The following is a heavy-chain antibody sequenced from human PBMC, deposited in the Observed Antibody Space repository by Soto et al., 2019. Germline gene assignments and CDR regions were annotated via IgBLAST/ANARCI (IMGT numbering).Heavy chain of an antibody. CDR3: AGRWGRTFDY. D-gene: IGHD7-27*01. J-gene: IGHJ4*02. V-gene: IGHV4-59*08. CDR1: GGSISSYY. CDR2: IYYSGST. Sequence: QVQLQESGPGLVKPSETLSLTCTVSGGSISSYYWSWIRQPPGKGLEWIGYIYYSGSTNYNPSLKTRVTISVDTSKNPCSLNLSSVSAADTAVYYCAGRWGRTFDYWGQGTLVTVSS.